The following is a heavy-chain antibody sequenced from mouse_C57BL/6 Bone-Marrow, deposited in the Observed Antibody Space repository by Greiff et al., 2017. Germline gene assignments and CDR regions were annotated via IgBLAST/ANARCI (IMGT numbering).Heavy chain of an antibody. D-gene: IGHD1-1*01. V-gene: IGHV1-58*01. CDR2: IYIGNGYT. CDR3: ALGDYYGSSYYAMDY. Sequence: VQLQQSGAELVRPGSSVTMSCKTSGYTFTSYGINWVKQRPGQGLEWIGYIYIGNGYTEYNEKVKGKATLTSDTSSSTAYMQLSSLTSEYSAIYFCALGDYYGSSYYAMDYWGQGTSVTVSS. CDR1: GYTFTSYG. J-gene: IGHJ4*01.